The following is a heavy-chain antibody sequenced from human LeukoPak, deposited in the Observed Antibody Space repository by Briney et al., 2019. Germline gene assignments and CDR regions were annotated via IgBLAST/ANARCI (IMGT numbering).Heavy chain of an antibody. D-gene: IGHD5-12*01. J-gene: IGHJ3*02. V-gene: IGHV3-11*04. Sequence: GGSLRLSCAASGFTFSDYYMSWIRLVPGKGLEWISYISSSGSSINYADFVKGRFTVSRDNAKNSLYLQMSSLRAEDTAVYYCARENAGYKDAFDIWGQGTMVTVSS. CDR3: ARENAGYKDAFDI. CDR1: GFTFSDYY. CDR2: ISSSGSSI.